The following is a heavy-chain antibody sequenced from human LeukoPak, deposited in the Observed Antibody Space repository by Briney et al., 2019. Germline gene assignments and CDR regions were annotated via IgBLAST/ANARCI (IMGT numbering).Heavy chain of an antibody. CDR3: AKEWLVHLFDY. J-gene: IGHJ4*02. V-gene: IGHV4-39*01. Sequence: SETQSLTCTVSGGSISSSSYYWGWIRQPPGKGLEWIGSIYYSGSTYYNPSLKSRVTISVDTSKNQFSLKLSSVTAADTAVYYCAKEWLVHLFDYWGQGTLVTVSS. D-gene: IGHD6-19*01. CDR2: IYYSGST. CDR1: GGSISSSSYY.